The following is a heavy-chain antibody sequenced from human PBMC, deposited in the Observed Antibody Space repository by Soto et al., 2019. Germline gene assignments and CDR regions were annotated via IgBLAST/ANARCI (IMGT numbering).Heavy chain of an antibody. J-gene: IGHJ5*02. Sequence: ASVKVSCKASGYSFTDYYMHWVRQVPGQGLEWMGWIIPLSGGTNYAQRFQGRVTMTRDTSISTAYLELSSLRSDDTAVYYRAPSPGGLRFDPWGQGPLVTVSS. V-gene: IGHV1-2*02. CDR3: APSPGGLRFDP. D-gene: IGHD3-10*01. CDR2: IIPLSGGT. CDR1: GYSFTDYY.